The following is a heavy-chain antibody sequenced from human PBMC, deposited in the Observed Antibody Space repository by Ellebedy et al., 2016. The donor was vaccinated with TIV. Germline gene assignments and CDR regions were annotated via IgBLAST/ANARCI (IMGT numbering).Heavy chain of an antibody. Sequence: MPSETLSLTCTVSGGSISSSSYYWGWIRQPPGKGLEWIGSIYYSGSTYYNPSLKSRVTISVDTSKNQFSLKLSSVTAADTAVYYCARQGYREYSYGATYTPFDYWGQGTLVTVSS. CDR1: GGSISSSSYY. V-gene: IGHV4-39*01. D-gene: IGHD5-18*01. CDR2: IYYSGST. J-gene: IGHJ4*02. CDR3: ARQGYREYSYGATYTPFDY.